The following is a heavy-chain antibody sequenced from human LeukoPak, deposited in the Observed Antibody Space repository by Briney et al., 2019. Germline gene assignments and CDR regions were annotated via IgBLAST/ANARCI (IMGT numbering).Heavy chain of an antibody. CDR1: GDSVSTNSAA. Sequence: SQTLSLTFAISGDSVSTNSAAWNWIRQSPSRGREWLGRTYYRSKRYNDYAGSVKSQITIHPDTSKNQFSLQLNSVTPGDPAVYYCARAGVAAAGYPAFDIWGQGTMVTVSS. CDR2: TYYRSKRYN. J-gene: IGHJ3*02. V-gene: IGHV6-1*01. D-gene: IGHD6-13*01. CDR3: ARAGVAAAGYPAFDI.